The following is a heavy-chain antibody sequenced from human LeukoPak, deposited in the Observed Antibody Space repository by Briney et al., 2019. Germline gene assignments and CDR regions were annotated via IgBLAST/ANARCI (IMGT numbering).Heavy chain of an antibody. CDR2: ISYDGSNK. V-gene: IGHV3-30*04. CDR3: AREREGRYYYYYGMDV. J-gene: IGHJ6*02. D-gene: IGHD2-15*01. CDR1: GFTFSSYA. Sequence: GGSLRLSCAASGFTFSSYAMHWVRQAPGKGLEWVAVISYDGSNKYYADSVKGRFTIYRDNSKNTLYLQMNSLRAEDTAVYYCAREREGRYYYYYGMDVWGQGTTVTVSS.